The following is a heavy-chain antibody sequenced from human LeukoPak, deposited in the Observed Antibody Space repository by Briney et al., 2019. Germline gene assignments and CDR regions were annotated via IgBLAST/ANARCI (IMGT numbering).Heavy chain of an antibody. CDR3: ARGIAAAGLYAEFDY. CDR2: ISAYNGNT. Sequence: GASVKVSCKASGYTFTSYGISWVRQAPGQGLEWMGWISAYNGNTNYAQKLQGRVTMTTDTSTSTAYMELRSLRSDDTAVYYCARGIAAAGLYAEFDYWGQGTLVTVSS. D-gene: IGHD6-13*01. J-gene: IGHJ4*02. V-gene: IGHV1-18*01. CDR1: GYTFTSYG.